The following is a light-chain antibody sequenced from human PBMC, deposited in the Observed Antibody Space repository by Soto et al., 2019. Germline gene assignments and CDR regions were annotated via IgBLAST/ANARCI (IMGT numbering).Light chain of an antibody. J-gene: IGKJ2*01. V-gene: IGKV2-28*01. CDR2: LGS. CDR1: HSLPHSNCYNY. CDR3: MQALQTPPT. Sequence: DIVMTQSPLSLPVTPGEPASISCRSSHSLPHSNCYNYMDWYLQKPGQSPQLLIFLGSNRASGVPDRLSGSGSGTYFTLKISRVEAEDVGFYYCMQALQTPPTFGQGTKLEIK.